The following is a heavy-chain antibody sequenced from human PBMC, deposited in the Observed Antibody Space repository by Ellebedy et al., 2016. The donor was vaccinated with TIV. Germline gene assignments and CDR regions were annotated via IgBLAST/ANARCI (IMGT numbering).Heavy chain of an antibody. CDR1: GDSISNSDYY. V-gene: IGHV4-39*07. D-gene: IGHD3-10*01. Sequence: MPSETLSLTCTVSGDSISNSDYYWGWIRQPQGKGPEWIGTVSYSGSTYYTPSPKSRVTILVDTSKNQLSLRLSSVTAADTAVYYCARDLKPLAVGARWFDPWGQGTLVTVSA. CDR2: VSYSGST. J-gene: IGHJ5*02. CDR3: ARDLKPLAVGARWFDP.